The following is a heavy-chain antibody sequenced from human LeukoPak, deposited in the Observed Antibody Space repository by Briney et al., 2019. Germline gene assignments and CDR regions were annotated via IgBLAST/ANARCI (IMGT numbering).Heavy chain of an antibody. D-gene: IGHD2-2*02. CDR3: ARGGGYCSSTSCYTGLIRGWFDL. V-gene: IGHV1-69*04. CDR1: GGTFSSYA. CDR2: IIPILGIA. Sequence: SVKVSCKASGGTFSSYAISWVRQAPGQGLEWMGRIIPILGIANYAQKFQGRVTITADKSTSTAYMELRSLRSEDTAVYYCARGGGYCSSTSCYTGLIRGWFDLWGQGTLVTVSS. J-gene: IGHJ5*02.